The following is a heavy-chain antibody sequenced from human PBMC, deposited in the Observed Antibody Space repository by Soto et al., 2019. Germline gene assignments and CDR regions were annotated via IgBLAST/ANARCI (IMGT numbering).Heavy chain of an antibody. CDR2: IGTAGDT. CDR3: ARVFRYSGYEDYYYCCMDV. D-gene: IGHD5-12*01. Sequence: PGGSLRLSCAASGFTFSSYDMHWVRQATGKGLEWVSAIGTAGDTYYPGSVKGRFTISRENAKNSLYLQMNSLRAEDTAVYYCARVFRYSGYEDYYYCCMDVWGQGTTVTVSS. J-gene: IGHJ6*02. CDR1: GFTFSSYD. V-gene: IGHV3-13*01.